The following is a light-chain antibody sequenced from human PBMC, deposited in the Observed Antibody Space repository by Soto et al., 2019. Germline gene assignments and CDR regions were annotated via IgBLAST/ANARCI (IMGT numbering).Light chain of an antibody. Sequence: EIVLTQSPATLSLSPGERATLSCRASQSIGGNLAWYQQKPGQAPRLLIYDASNRATGIPARFSGKGSGTDFTLTISSLEPEDFAVYYCQQRRNGPLFTFGPGTKVDIK. CDR2: DAS. J-gene: IGKJ3*01. CDR1: QSIGGN. V-gene: IGKV3-11*01. CDR3: QQRRNGPLFT.